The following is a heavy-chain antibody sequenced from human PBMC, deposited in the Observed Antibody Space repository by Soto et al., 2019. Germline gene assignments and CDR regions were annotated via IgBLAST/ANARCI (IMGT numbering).Heavy chain of an antibody. CDR2: IYWDDDK. CDR1: CFSLSTSGVG. CDR3: AHRRTGVSQWYCGDFGF. V-gene: IGHV2-5*02. Sequence: QITLRESGPTLVKPTQTLTLTCTFSCFSLSTSGVGVGWIRQPPGKALEWLVFIYWDDDKRYSPSLRSRLAITQDSSKNQVALTRTNVDLMDTAIYFWAHRRTGVSQWYCGDFGFWGQGTLVT. J-gene: IGHJ4*02. D-gene: IGHD6-19*01.